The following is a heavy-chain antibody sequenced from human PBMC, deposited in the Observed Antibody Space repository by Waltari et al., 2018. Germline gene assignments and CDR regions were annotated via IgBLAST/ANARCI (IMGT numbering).Heavy chain of an antibody. J-gene: IGHJ3*01. CDR3: ATYIGASIGTAAFDV. D-gene: IGHD5-12*01. Sequence: QLQLQESGPGLVKPSETLSLTCSVSGVSITSNRPYWGWLRQPPGQGPEWLATMSYSGATYSSPSLKSRVTISRDTSNNQLSLTLRAVTAADTAVYYCATYIGASIGTAAFDVWGQGTMVNVSS. CDR2: MSYSGAT. CDR1: GVSITSNRPY. V-gene: IGHV4-39*01.